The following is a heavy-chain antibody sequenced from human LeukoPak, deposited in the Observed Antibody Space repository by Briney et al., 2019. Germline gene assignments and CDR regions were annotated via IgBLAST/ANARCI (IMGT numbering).Heavy chain of an antibody. Sequence: GGSLRLSCAASGFTVSSNYMSWVRQAPGKGLEWVSVIYSGGSTYYADSVKGRFTISRDNSKNTLYLRMNSLRAEDTAVYYCASRDGYNLDYYYGMDVWGQGTTVTVSS. CDR3: ASRDGYNLDYYYGMDV. J-gene: IGHJ6*02. D-gene: IGHD5-12*01. CDR2: IYSGGST. CDR1: GFTVSSNY. V-gene: IGHV3-66*01.